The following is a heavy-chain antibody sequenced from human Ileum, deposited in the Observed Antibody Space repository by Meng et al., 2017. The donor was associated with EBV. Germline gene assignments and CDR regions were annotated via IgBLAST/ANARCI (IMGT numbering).Heavy chain of an antibody. CDR2: ITGSGDGT. CDR1: GFTFSIYG. CDR3: AKRSPVIQGVISYYFDY. V-gene: IGHV3-23*04. Sequence: ELQLVESGGGLVQSGGSLRLYVAASGFTFSIYGMSWARQAPGKGLEWVSTITGSGDGTYYAGSVKGRFTISRDNSKNTLYLQMNGLTAEDTAIYYCAKRSPVIQGVISYYFDYWGQGTLVTVSS. J-gene: IGHJ4*02. D-gene: IGHD3-10*01.